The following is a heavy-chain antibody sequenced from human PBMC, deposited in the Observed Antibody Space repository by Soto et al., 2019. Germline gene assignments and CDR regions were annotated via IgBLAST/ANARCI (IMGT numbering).Heavy chain of an antibody. Sequence: EVQLLESGGGLVQPGGSLRLSCAASGFTFSSYAMSWVRQAPGKGLEWVSAISGSGGSTYYADSVKGRFTISRDNSKNTLYLQMNSLRAEDTAVYYCAKDALGDCSGGSCDNYYYYDMDVWGKGTTVTVSS. V-gene: IGHV3-23*01. CDR2: ISGSGGST. J-gene: IGHJ6*03. CDR3: AKDALGDCSGGSCDNYYYYDMDV. CDR1: GFTFSSYA. D-gene: IGHD2-15*01.